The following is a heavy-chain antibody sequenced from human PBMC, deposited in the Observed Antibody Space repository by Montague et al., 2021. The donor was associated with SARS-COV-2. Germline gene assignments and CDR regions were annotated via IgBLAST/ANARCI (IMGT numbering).Heavy chain of an antibody. D-gene: IGHD3-10*01. V-gene: IGHV4-34*01. Sequence: SETLSLTCTVSGGSFSGYYWSWIRQPPGKGLEWIGEIYHSGSTNYNPSLKSRVTISVDTSKNQFSLKLSSVTAADTAVYYCARGRTFAMVRGVVEVANWFDSWGQGTLVTVSS. CDR2: IYHSGST. J-gene: IGHJ5*01. CDR3: ARGRTFAMVRGVVEVANWFDS. CDR1: GGSFSGYY.